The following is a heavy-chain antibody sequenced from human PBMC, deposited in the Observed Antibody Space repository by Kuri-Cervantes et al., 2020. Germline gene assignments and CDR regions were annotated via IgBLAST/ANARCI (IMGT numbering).Heavy chain of an antibody. D-gene: IGHD6-13*01. V-gene: IGHV1-46*01. CDR1: GYTFTSYY. Sequence: ASVKVSCKASGYTFTSYYMHWVRQAPGQGLEWMGIINPSGGSTSYAQKFRGRVTMTRDTSTSTVYMELSSLRSEDTAVYYCARDRIGAAAAVGWFDPCGQGTLVTVSS. CDR2: INPSGGST. J-gene: IGHJ5*02. CDR3: ARDRIGAAAAVGWFDP.